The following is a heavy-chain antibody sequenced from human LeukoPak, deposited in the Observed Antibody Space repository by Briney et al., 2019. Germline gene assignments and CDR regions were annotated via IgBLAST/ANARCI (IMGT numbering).Heavy chain of an antibody. V-gene: IGHV1-2*04. CDR1: GYTFTDYY. D-gene: IGHD1-1*01. CDR2: ITPNSGGT. J-gene: IGHJ3*02. CDR3: ARGGYNWNDESGWRAFDI. Sequence: ASVKVSCKASGYTFTDYYMHWVRQAPGQGLEWMGRITPNSGGTNYAQKFQGWVTMTRDTSISTAYMELSRLRSDDTAVYYCARGGYNWNDESGWRAFDIWGQGTMVTVSS.